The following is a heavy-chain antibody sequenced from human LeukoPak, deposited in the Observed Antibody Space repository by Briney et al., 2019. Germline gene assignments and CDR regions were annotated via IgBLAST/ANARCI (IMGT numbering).Heavy chain of an antibody. Sequence: PGGSLRLSCAASGFTFSNYWMTRVRQAPGKGLEWVANIKQDGSEKYYVDSVKGRFTISRDNAKNSLYLQMNSLRAEDTAVYYCARDTGGGYSCYDCWGQGTLVTVSS. CDR1: GFTFSNYW. CDR2: IKQDGSEK. J-gene: IGHJ4*02. V-gene: IGHV3-7*01. D-gene: IGHD5-18*01. CDR3: ARDTGGGYSCYDC.